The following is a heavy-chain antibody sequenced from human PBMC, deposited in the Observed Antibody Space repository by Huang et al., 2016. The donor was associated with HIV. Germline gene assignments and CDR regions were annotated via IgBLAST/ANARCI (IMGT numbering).Heavy chain of an antibody. CDR1: GFTFSTYR. J-gene: IGHJ3*02. V-gene: IGHV3-7*01. CDR3: ARDFQRSGYAFDI. D-gene: IGHD3-22*01. Sequence: EVQLVESGGGLVQPGGSLRLSCAASGFTFSTYRMNWVRQAPGKGLEWVATINRDESEKYYVDSLKGRFTISRDNAKNTLFLQRSSLRAEDAAVYYCARDFQRSGYAFDIWGQGTLVAVSA. CDR2: INRDESEK.